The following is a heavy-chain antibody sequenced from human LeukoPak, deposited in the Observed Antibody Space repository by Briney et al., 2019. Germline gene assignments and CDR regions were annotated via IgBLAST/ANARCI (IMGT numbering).Heavy chain of an antibody. CDR3: ARVPAALNWFDP. CDR1: GGSISSYY. V-gene: IGHV4-59*12. D-gene: IGHD2-2*01. CDR2: IYYSGST. J-gene: IGHJ5*02. Sequence: SETLSLTCTVSGGSISSYYWSWIRQPPGKGLEWIGYIYYSGSTNYNPSLKSRVTISVDRFKNQFSLKLSSVTAADTAVYYCARVPAALNWFDPWGQGTLVTVSS.